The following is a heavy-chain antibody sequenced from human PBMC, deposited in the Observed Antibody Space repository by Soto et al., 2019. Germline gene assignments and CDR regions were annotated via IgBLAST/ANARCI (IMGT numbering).Heavy chain of an antibody. CDR1: GASLSGYY. CDR3: ARVGYSYGYPYYYYGMDV. CDR2: IYATGST. D-gene: IGHD5-18*01. J-gene: IGHJ6*02. Sequence: SETLSLTCNVSGASLSGYYWSWIRQPPGKGLEWIGRIYATGSTDYNPSLKSRITMSVDTSKNQFSLKLSSVTAADTAVYYCARVGYSYGYPYYYYGMDVWGQGTTVTVSS. V-gene: IGHV4-4*07.